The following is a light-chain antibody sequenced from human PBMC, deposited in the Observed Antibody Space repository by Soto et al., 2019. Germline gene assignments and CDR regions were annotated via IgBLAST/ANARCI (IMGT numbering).Light chain of an antibody. CDR2: SNN. CDR1: SSNIGSNT. Sequence: QPVLTQPPSASGTPGQRVTISRSGSSSNIGSNTVNWYQQLPGTAPKLLIYSNNQRPSGVPDRFSGSKSGTSASLAISGLQSEDEADYYCAAWDDSLNGYVFGTGTKLTVL. J-gene: IGLJ1*01. CDR3: AAWDDSLNGYV. V-gene: IGLV1-44*01.